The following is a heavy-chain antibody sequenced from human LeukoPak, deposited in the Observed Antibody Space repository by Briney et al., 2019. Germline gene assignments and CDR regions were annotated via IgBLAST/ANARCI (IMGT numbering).Heavy chain of an antibody. D-gene: IGHD1-1*01. J-gene: IGHJ4*02. V-gene: IGHV3-7*03. CDR1: GFTYSSYW. Sequence: GGSLRLSCVVSGFTYSSYWMSWVRQAPGKGLEWVANIKQDGSEKYYVDSVKGRFTISRDNAKNSLYLRMNSLRAEDTALYYCARDDGWNARGKGPDYWGQGTLVTVSS. CDR2: IKQDGSEK. CDR3: ARDDGWNARGKGPDY.